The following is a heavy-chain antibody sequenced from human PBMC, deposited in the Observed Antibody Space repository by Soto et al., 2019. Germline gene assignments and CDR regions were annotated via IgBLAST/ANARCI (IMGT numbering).Heavy chain of an antibody. CDR2: INDSGST. CDR3: GGSFIGLFGGVTPPGGYYYYMDV. V-gene: IGHV4-34*06. J-gene: IGHJ6*03. D-gene: IGHD3-16*01. Sequence: QVQLQQWGAGLLKPSETLSLTCAVYGGSFSGYYWSWIRQTPGKGLEWIGEINDSGSTNHNPSLKGRGNIMGRPAQEQFLPEVGFGAGGGPAGDFWGGSFIGLFGGVTPPGGYYYYMDVWGKGTTVTVSS. CDR1: GGSFSGYY.